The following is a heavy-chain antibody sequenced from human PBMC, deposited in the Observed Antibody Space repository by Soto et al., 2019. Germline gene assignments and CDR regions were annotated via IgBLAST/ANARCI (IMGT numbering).Heavy chain of an antibody. CDR1: GYTFTSYA. CDR2: INAGNGNT. V-gene: IGHV1-3*01. Sequence: ASVKVSCKASGYTFTSYAMHWVRQAPGQRLEWMGWINAGNGNTKYSQKFQGRVTITSDTSASTAYMELSSLRSEDTAMYYCARAKGLLWFGELGGHYFDYWGQGTLVTVSS. J-gene: IGHJ4*02. CDR3: ARAKGLLWFGELGGHYFDY. D-gene: IGHD3-10*01.